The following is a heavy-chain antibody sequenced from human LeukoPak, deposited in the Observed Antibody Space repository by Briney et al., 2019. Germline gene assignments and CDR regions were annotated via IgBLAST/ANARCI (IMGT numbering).Heavy chain of an antibody. D-gene: IGHD3-3*01. Sequence: ASVKVSCKASGYTFTGYYMHWVRQAPGQGLEWMGRINPNSGGTNYAQKFRGRVTMTRDTSISTAYMELSRLRSDDTAVYYCARILSEWYYYYYMDVWGKGTTVTVSS. J-gene: IGHJ6*03. CDR1: GYTFTGYY. V-gene: IGHV1-2*06. CDR2: INPNSGGT. CDR3: ARILSEWYYYYYMDV.